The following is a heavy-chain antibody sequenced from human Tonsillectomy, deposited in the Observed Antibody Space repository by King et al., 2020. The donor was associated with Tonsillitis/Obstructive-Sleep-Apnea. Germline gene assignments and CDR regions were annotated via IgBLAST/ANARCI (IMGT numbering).Heavy chain of an antibody. CDR3: ARGSAYDRGYYYYYMDV. D-gene: IGHD5-12*01. V-gene: IGHV3-53*01. J-gene: IGHJ6*03. CDR2: IYSGGTT. CDR1: GFTVSSNY. Sequence: VQLVESGGGLIQPGGSLRLSCAASGFTVSSNYMSWVRQAPGKGLEWVSVIYSGGTTYYADSVKGRFTISRENSKNTLYLQMNSLRAEDTAVYDCARGSAYDRGYYYYYMDVWGKGTTVTVSS.